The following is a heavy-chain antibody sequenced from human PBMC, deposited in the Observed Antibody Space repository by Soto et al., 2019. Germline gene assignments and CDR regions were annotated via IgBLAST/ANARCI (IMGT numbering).Heavy chain of an antibody. D-gene: IGHD2-15*01. V-gene: IGHV1-69*04. Sequence: ASVKVSCKASGGTFSSYTISWVRQAPGQGLEWMGRIIPILGIANYAQKFQGRVTITADKSTSTAYMELSSLRSEDTAVYYCARDLKFCSGGSCYEYYFDYWGQGTLVTVSS. J-gene: IGHJ4*02. CDR1: GGTFSSYT. CDR2: IIPILGIA. CDR3: ARDLKFCSGGSCYEYYFDY.